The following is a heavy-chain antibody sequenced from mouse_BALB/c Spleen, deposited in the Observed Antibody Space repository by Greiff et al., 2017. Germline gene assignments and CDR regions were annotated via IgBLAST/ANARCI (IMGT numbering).Heavy chain of an antibody. D-gene: IGHD2-1*01. CDR3: ARRIYYGHAMDY. Sequence: EVKLVESGGGLVQPGGSLKLSCAASGFTFSSYTMSWVRQTPEKRLEWVAYISNGGGSTYYPDTVKGRFTISRDNAKNTLYLQMSSLKSEDTAMYYCARRIYYGHAMDYWGQGTSVTVSS. CDR2: ISNGGGST. J-gene: IGHJ4*01. CDR1: GFTFSSYT. V-gene: IGHV5-12-2*01.